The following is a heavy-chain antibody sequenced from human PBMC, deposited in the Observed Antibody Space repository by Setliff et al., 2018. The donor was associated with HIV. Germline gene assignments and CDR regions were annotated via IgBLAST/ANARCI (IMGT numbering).Heavy chain of an antibody. J-gene: IGHJ6*03. Sequence: SETLSLTCSISGGSISNYYWVWIRQSPGKGLEWIGHIHYGGGTYYNPSLEGRVSISRGTSKNQFSLNLRDVTAGDTALYYCARAVIRREDRGMWTKLWSAPNHMDVWGKGITVTVSS. CDR2: IHYGGGT. CDR1: GGSISNYY. D-gene: IGHD3-10*01. CDR3: ARAVIRREDRGMWTKLWSAPNHMDV. V-gene: IGHV4-59*01.